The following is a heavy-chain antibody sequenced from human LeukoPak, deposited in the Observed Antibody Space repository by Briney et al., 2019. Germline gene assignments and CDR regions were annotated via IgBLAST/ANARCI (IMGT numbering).Heavy chain of an antibody. J-gene: IGHJ4*02. CDR2: MHPGNGNT. Sequence: GASVKVSCKASGYRFTSNYIQWVRQAPGLGPEWVGWMHPGNGNTRYAEKFQGRVTMTRDTSINTAYLDLNSLRSDDTAVYYCAREGSYCVGGDCYSFDFWGQGTLITVSS. V-gene: IGHV1-2*02. CDR3: AREGSYCVGGDCYSFDF. D-gene: IGHD2-21*02. CDR1: GYRFTSNY.